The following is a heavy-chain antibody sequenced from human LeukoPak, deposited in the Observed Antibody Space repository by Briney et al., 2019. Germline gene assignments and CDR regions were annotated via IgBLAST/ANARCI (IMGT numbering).Heavy chain of an antibody. V-gene: IGHV3-7*01. CDR3: ASVLVAARRVPHAFDI. Sequence: HPGGSLRLSCAASGFTFSSYWMSWVRQAPGKGLEWVANIKQDGSEKYYVDSVKGRFTISRDNAKNSLYLQMNSLRAEDTAVYYCASVLVAARRVPHAFDIWGQGTMVTVSS. J-gene: IGHJ3*02. CDR2: IKQDGSEK. D-gene: IGHD6-6*01. CDR1: GFTFSSYW.